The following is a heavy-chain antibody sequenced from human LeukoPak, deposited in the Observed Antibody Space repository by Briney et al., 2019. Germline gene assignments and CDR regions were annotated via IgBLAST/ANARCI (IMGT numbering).Heavy chain of an antibody. CDR3: ARLGGLDAFDI. V-gene: IGHV4-59*01. Sequence: SETLSLTCTVSGGYISSYYWSWIRQPPGKGLEWIGYIYYSGSSNYNPSLKSRVTISVDTSKNQISLKLSSVTAADTAVYYCARLGGLDAFDIWGQGTMVTVSS. D-gene: IGHD2-15*01. CDR1: GGYISSYY. J-gene: IGHJ3*02. CDR2: IYYSGSS.